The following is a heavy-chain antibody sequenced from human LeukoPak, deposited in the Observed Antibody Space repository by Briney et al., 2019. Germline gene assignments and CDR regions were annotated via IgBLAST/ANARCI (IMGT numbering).Heavy chain of an antibody. V-gene: IGHV4-31*03. CDR3: ARYSSSWSPYYFDY. CDR2: IHYSGST. J-gene: IGHJ4*02. D-gene: IGHD6-13*01. Sequence: SETLSLTCTVSGGSISSGGYYWGWIRQHPGKGLEWIGYIHYSGSTYYNPSLKSRVTISVDTSKNQFSLKLSSVTAADTAVYYCARYSSSWSPYYFDYWGQGTLVTVSS. CDR1: GGSISSGGYY.